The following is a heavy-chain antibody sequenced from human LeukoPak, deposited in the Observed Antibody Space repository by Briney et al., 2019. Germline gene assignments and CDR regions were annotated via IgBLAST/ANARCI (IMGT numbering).Heavy chain of an antibody. Sequence: SETLSLTCTVSGGSISSGGYYWSWIRQHPGKGLEWIGYIYYSGSTYYNPSLKSRVTISVDTSKNQFSLKLSSVTAADTAVYYCAREGPSSPDAIDIWGQGTMVTVSS. V-gene: IGHV4-31*03. J-gene: IGHJ3*02. CDR3: AREGPSSPDAIDI. CDR1: GGSISSGGYY. CDR2: IYYSGST. D-gene: IGHD2-2*01.